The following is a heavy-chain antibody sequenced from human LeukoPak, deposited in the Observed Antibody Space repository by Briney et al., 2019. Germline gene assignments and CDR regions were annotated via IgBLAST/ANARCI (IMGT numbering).Heavy chain of an antibody. CDR3: AILVRDSTSGVDAFDI. Sequence: SETLSLTCAVSGYSISSGYYWGWIRQPPGKGLEWIGSIYHSGSTYYNPSLKSRVTISVGTSKNQFSLKLSSVTAADTAVYYCAILVRDSTSGVDAFDIWGQGTMVTVSS. CDR2: IYHSGST. V-gene: IGHV4-38-2*01. J-gene: IGHJ3*02. D-gene: IGHD2-2*01. CDR1: GYSISSGYY.